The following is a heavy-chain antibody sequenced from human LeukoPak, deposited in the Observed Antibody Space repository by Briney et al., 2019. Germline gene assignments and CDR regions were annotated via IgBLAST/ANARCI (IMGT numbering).Heavy chain of an antibody. CDR2: IRSKAYGGTT. D-gene: IGHD7-27*01. CDR3: TRDKRLGYYYYYYMDV. J-gene: IGHJ6*03. Sequence: GGSLRLSCTASGFTFDDYAMSWFRQAPRKGLEWVGFIRSKAYGGTTEYAASVKGRFTISRDDSKSIAYLQMNSLKTEDTAVYYCTRDKRLGYYYYYYMDVWGKGTTVTVSS. V-gene: IGHV3-49*03. CDR1: GFTFDDYA.